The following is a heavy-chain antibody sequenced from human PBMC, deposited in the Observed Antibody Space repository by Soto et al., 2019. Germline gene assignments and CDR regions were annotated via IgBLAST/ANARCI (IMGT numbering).Heavy chain of an antibody. CDR2: ISYDGTNK. CDR1: GFTFRTYA. J-gene: IGHJ4*02. Sequence: GGSLRLSCAASGFTFRTYAMDWVRQAPGKGLEWVAVISYDGTNKYYADSVKGRFTISRDNSRNTLYLQMNSLRAEDTAVYYCAKDGPSGTAMAPGDYWGQGTLVTVSS. D-gene: IGHD5-18*01. V-gene: IGHV3-30*01. CDR3: AKDGPSGTAMAPGDY.